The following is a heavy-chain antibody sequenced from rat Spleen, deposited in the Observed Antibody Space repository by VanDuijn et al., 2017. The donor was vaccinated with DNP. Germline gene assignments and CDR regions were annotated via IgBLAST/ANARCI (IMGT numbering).Heavy chain of an antibody. V-gene: IGHV5-27*01. D-gene: IGHD1-7*01. CDR3: ATEGIYGSHFDY. CDR2: ISPSGGST. CDR1: GFTFSNYD. J-gene: IGHJ2*01. Sequence: EVQLVESGGGLVQPGRSLKLSCAASGFTFSNYDMAWVRQASTKGLEWVASISPSGGSTYYRDSVKGRFTVSRDNAKSTLYLQMDSLRSEDTATYYCATEGIYGSHFDYWGQGVMVTVSS.